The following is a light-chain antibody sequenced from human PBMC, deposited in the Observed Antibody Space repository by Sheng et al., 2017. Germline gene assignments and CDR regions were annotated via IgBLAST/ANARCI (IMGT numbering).Light chain of an antibody. CDR3: QVWDGVSQQSV. Sequence: SYVLTQPPSVSVAPGQTASITCLGNDIGGKSVHWYQRKPGQAPVVVVHDDSDRPAAIPARFSGSNSGNTATLTIDRVEAGDXADYYCQVWDGVSQQSVFGTGTKVTVL. V-gene: IGLV3-21*02. CDR2: DDS. J-gene: IGLJ1*01. CDR1: DIGGKS.